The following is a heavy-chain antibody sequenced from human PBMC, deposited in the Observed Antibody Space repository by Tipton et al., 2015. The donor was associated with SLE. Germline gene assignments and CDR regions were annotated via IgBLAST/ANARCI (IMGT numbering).Heavy chain of an antibody. V-gene: IGHV3-48*03. J-gene: IGHJ4*02. CDR2: ISRGGGVT. CDR3: ANFDY. Sequence: SLRLSCAASGFTFSDSEMIWFRQAPGKGLEWISYISRGGGVTNYADSVRGRFTISRDNAKNSLYLQMNSLRAEDTAVYYCANFDYWGQGTLVTVSP. CDR1: GFTFSDSE.